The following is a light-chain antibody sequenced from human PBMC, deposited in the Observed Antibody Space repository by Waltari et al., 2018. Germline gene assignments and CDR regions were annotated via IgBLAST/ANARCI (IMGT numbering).Light chain of an antibody. J-gene: IGKJ2*01. CDR3: QQGYSVPYT. Sequence: DIQMTQSPSSLSASVGDRVIITCRASQTISNYLNWYQQKPGKAPKVLISAASTLQSGVPSRFSGSRSGTDFTLMITSLQPEDFATYYCQQGYSVPYTFGQGTKLEIK. CDR2: AAS. V-gene: IGKV1-39*01. CDR1: QTISNY.